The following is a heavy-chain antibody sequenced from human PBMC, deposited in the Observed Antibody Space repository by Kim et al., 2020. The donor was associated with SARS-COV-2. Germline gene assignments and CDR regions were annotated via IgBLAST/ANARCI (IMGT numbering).Heavy chain of an antibody. CDR2: INAGNGNT. CDR1: GYTFTSYA. J-gene: IGHJ5*02. Sequence: ASVKVSCKASGYTFTSYAMHWVRQAPGQRLEWMGWINAGNGNTKYSQKFQGRVTITRDTSASTAYMELSSLRSEDTAVYYCARVGYYYDSSGYPSTAGHNWFDPWGQGTLVTVSS. CDR3: ARVGYYYDSSGYPSTAGHNWFDP. V-gene: IGHV1-3*01. D-gene: IGHD3-22*01.